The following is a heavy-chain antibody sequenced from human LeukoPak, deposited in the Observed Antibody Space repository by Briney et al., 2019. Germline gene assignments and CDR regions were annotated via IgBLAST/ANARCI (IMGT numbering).Heavy chain of an antibody. CDR2: IYPVDSDT. J-gene: IGHJ4*02. CDR3: ARLTGYSSGRYIDY. V-gene: IGHV5-51*01. D-gene: IGHD6-19*01. CDR1: GDSFTGYW. Sequence: GESLKISCKGSGDSFTGYWIGWVRQMPGKGLEWMGIIYPVDSDTRYSPPFQGQVTISAGKSINTAHLQWSSLKASDTATYYCARLTGYSSGRYIDYWGQGTLVTVSS.